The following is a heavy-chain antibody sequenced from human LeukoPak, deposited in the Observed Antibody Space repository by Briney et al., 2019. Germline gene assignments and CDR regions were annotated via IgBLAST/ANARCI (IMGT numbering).Heavy chain of an antibody. D-gene: IGHD3-22*01. J-gene: IGHJ4*02. V-gene: IGHV1-46*01. CDR3: ARFQPNYYDSSGFDY. Sequence: ASVKVSCKASGYTFTSYYMHWVRQAPGQGLEWMGIINPSGGSTSYAQKFQGRVTMTRDTSTSTVYMELSSLRSEDTAVYYCARFQPNYYDSSGFDYWGQGTLVTVSS. CDR2: INPSGGST. CDR1: GYTFTSYY.